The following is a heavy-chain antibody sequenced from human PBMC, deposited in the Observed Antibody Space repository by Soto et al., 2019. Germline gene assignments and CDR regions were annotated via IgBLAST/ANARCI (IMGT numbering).Heavy chain of an antibody. Sequence: SETLSLTCTVSGGSISSYYWSWIRQPPGKGLEWIGCIYYSGSTNYNPSLKSRVTISVDTSKNQFSLKLSPVTAADTAVYYCARATGIAVAGTSWFDPWGQGTLVTVSS. J-gene: IGHJ5*02. CDR1: GGSISSYY. CDR3: ARATGIAVAGTSWFDP. D-gene: IGHD6-19*01. CDR2: IYYSGST. V-gene: IGHV4-59*01.